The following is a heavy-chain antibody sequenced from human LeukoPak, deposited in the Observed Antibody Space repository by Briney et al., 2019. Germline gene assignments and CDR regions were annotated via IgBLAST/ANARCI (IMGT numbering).Heavy chain of an antibody. J-gene: IGHJ4*02. D-gene: IGHD6-25*01. CDR3: ASWYSSAGIDY. CDR1: GGSISSGSYY. Sequence: SETLSLTCTVSGGSISSGSYYWSWIRQPAGKGLEWIGRIYTSGGTNYNPSLKSRVTISVDTSKNQFSLKLSSVTAADTAVYYCASWYSSAGIDYWGQGTLVTVSS. CDR2: IYTSGGT. V-gene: IGHV4-61*02.